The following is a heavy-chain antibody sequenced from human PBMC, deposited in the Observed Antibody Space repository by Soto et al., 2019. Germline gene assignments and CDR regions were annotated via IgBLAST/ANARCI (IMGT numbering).Heavy chain of an antibody. J-gene: IGHJ5*02. CDR3: AWILEQQLDNWFDP. CDR1: GFSLSNARMG. V-gene: IGHV2-26*01. CDR2: IFSNHEK. D-gene: IGHD6-13*01. Sequence: KESGPVLVNPTETLTLTCTVSGFSLSNARMGVSWIRQPPGKALEWLAHIFSNHEKSYSTSLKSSLTSSKDPSKSQVVRTMTNMDPVDTATYYGAWILEQQLDNWFDPWGQGPLVTVSS.